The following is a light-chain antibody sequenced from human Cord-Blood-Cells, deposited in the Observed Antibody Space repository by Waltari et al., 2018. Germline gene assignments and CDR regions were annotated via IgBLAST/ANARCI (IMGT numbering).Light chain of an antibody. CDR1: QGISXY. J-gene: IGKJ2*01. CDR2: AAS. Sequence: IXXXQSPSSXXASTXXRVXXXCRASQGISXYLXWXQQKPGKAPXLLIYAASTXPSGVPXRFSGXXXXXXXTLXXSCLXSEDFATYYXXQYXXXPYTFG. CDR3: XQYXXXPYT. V-gene: IGKV1-8*01.